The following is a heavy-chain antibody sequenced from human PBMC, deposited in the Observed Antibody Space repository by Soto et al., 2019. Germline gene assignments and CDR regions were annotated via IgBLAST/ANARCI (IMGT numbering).Heavy chain of an antibody. J-gene: IGHJ4*02. CDR1: GFTFSSYA. CDR3: VKDRYVDY. V-gene: IGHV3-64D*06. Sequence: GGYLRLSCSVSGFTFSSYAMHWVRQAPGKGPEYVASISSEGASTYHADSVKGRFIISRDNSKNTLYLQMSSLRAEDTAVYYCVKDRYVDYWGQGILVTVSS. CDR2: ISSEGAST.